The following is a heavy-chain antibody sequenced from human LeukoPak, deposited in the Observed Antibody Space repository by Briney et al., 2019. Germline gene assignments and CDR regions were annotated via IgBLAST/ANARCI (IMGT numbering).Heavy chain of an antibody. CDR1: GGTFSSYA. J-gene: IGHJ4*02. V-gene: IGHV1-2*04. D-gene: IGHD6-19*01. Sequence: ASVKVSCKASGGTFSSYAISWVRQAPGLGLEWMGWINPNSGGTNYAQKFQGWVTMTRDTSISTAYMELSRLRSDDTAVYCCARDGDEYSSGWSFDYWGQGTLVTVSS. CDR2: INPNSGGT. CDR3: ARDGDEYSSGWSFDY.